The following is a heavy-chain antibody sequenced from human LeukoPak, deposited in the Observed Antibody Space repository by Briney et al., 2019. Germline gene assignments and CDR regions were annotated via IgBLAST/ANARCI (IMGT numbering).Heavy chain of an antibody. Sequence: SETLSLTCTVSGGSISSYYWSWIRQPPGKGLEWIGYIYYSGSTNYNPSLKSRVTISVDTSKNQFSLKLSSVTAAETAVYYCARMRGGKHATIFVGWFDPWGQGTLVTVSS. D-gene: IGHD3-3*01. CDR1: GGSISSYY. CDR3: ARMRGGKHATIFVGWFDP. CDR2: IYYSGST. V-gene: IGHV4-59*08. J-gene: IGHJ5*02.